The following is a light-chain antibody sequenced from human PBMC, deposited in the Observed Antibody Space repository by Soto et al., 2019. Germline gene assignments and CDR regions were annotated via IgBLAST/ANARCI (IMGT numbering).Light chain of an antibody. J-gene: IGKJ1*01. Sequence: ETVLTQSPGKLSLSPWEKPTLSCRASQSIITNYLAWYRQKPGQAPRLLIYAASSRATGIPDRFSGSGSGTDFTLTISRLEPEDFAVYYCQQYGSSRTFGQGTKVDIK. V-gene: IGKV3-20*01. CDR3: QQYGSSRT. CDR2: AAS. CDR1: QSIITNY.